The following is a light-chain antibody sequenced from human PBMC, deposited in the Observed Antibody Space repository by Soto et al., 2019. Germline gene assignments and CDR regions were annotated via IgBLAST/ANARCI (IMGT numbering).Light chain of an antibody. V-gene: IGKV3-11*01. CDR1: QSVSSY. Sequence: EIVLTQSPATLSLSPGERATLSCRASQSVSSYLAWYQQKPGQAPRLLIYDASNRATGIPARFSGSGSGTDFTLTISSLEPEDFAVYYCQQYSNWPAWTFGQGTKVDIK. J-gene: IGKJ1*01. CDR3: QQYSNWPAWT. CDR2: DAS.